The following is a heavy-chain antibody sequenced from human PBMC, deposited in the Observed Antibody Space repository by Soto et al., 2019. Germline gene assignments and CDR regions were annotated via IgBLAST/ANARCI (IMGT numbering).Heavy chain of an antibody. V-gene: IGHV3-30-3*01. CDR1: GFTFSSYA. CDR3: ARDRAAAIDY. D-gene: IGHD6-13*01. J-gene: IGHJ4*02. Sequence: GGSLRLSCAASGFTFSSYAMHWVRQAPGKGLEWVAVISYDGSNKYYADSVKGRFTISRDNSKNTLYLQMNSLRAEDTAVYYCARDRAAAIDYWGQGTLVTVSS. CDR2: ISYDGSNK.